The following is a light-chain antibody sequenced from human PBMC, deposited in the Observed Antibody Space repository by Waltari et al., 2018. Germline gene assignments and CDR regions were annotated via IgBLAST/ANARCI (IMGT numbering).Light chain of an antibody. CDR2: AAS. V-gene: IGKV1-9*01. J-gene: IGKJ5*01. CDR3: QQLDSFPIT. Sequence: DIQLTQSPSFLSASVGDRVTITCRASQGISSYLAWYQERPGKAPKLLIFAASTSQSGVPSRFSGSGSETEFTLTISSLQPEDFATYYCQQLDSFPITFGQGTRLEIK. CDR1: QGISSY.